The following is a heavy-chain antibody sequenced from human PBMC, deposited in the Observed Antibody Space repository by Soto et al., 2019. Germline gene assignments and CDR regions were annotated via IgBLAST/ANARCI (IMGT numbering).Heavy chain of an antibody. D-gene: IGHD5-18*01. J-gene: IGHJ4*02. V-gene: IGHV4-30-4*01. Sequence: SETLSLTCTVSGGSISSGDYYWSWIRQPPGKGLEWIGYIYYSGSTYYNPSLKSRVTISVDTSKNQFSLKLSSVTAADTAVYYCARAPDSYGSPFDYWGQGTLVTVSS. CDR2: IYYSGST. CDR3: ARAPDSYGSPFDY. CDR1: GGSISSGDYY.